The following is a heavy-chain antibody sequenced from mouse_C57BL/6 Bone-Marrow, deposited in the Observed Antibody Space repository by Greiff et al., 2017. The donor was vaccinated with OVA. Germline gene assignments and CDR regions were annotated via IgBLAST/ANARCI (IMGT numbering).Heavy chain of an antibody. J-gene: IGHJ1*03. V-gene: IGHV2-6*01. CDR2: IWGVGST. Sequence: VQLQESGPGLVAPSQSLSITCTVSGFSLTSYGVDWVRQSPGKGLEWLGVIWGVGSTNYNSALKSRLSISKDNSKSQVFLKMNSLQADDTAIYYCAKPYYGSSYWYFDVWGTGTTVTVSS. CDR3: AKPYYGSSYWYFDV. D-gene: IGHD1-1*01. CDR1: GFSLTSYG.